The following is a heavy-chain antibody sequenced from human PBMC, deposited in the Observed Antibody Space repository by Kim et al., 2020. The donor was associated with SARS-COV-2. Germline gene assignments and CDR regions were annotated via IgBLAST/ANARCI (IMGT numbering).Heavy chain of an antibody. CDR1: GGSISSYY. V-gene: IGHV4-59*08. CDR3: ASRAAADPGRDY. Sequence: SETLSLTCTVSGGSISSYYWSWIRQPPGKGLEWIGYIYYSGSTNYNPSLKSRVTISVDTSKNQFSLKLSSVTAADTAVYYCASRAAADPGRDYWGQGTLVTVSS. CDR2: IYYSGST. D-gene: IGHD6-13*01. J-gene: IGHJ4*02.